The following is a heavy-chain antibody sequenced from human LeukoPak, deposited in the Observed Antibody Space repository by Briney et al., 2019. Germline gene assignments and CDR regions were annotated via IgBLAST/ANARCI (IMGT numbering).Heavy chain of an antibody. J-gene: IGHJ4*02. V-gene: IGHV3-48*01. CDR1: GYTFSDYT. Sequence: AGPLRLSCGASGYTFSDYTMNWDRQAPGKGPEWISYISSGGSVMHYADSVKGRFTISRDNVENSLYLQMNSLRVEDTAVYYCTRDLEYWGQGVLVTVSS. CDR3: TRDLEY. CDR2: ISSGGSVM.